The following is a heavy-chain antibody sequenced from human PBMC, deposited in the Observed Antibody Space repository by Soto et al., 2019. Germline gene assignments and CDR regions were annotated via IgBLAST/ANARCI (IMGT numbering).Heavy chain of an antibody. J-gene: IGHJ4*02. CDR1: GYTFTDYY. D-gene: IGHD3-22*01. CDR2: INPNSGGT. V-gene: IGHV1-2*02. Sequence: QVQLVQSGAAVKKPGASVKVSCKASGYTFTDYYVHWVRQAPGQGLEWMGWINPNSGGTKSAQKFQGRVTMTRDTPISTAYMELSRLRSDDTAVYYCARRKGDYYDSSGYHYYFDYWGQGTLVTVSS. CDR3: ARRKGDYYDSSGYHYYFDY.